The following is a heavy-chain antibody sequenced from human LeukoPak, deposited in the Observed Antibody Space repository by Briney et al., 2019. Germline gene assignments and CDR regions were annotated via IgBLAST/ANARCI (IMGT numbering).Heavy chain of an antibody. Sequence: GGSLRLSCAASGFTFSSLSMNWVRQAPGKGLEWVSSISSSSSYIYYADSVQGRFTISRDNAKNSLYVQMNSLRAEYTAVYCCARDGIITFGGVIVKGAFDIWGEGTMVTVSS. V-gene: IGHV3-21*01. D-gene: IGHD3-16*02. CDR2: ISSSSSYI. CDR3: ARDGIITFGGVIVKGAFDI. CDR1: GFTFSSLS. J-gene: IGHJ3*02.